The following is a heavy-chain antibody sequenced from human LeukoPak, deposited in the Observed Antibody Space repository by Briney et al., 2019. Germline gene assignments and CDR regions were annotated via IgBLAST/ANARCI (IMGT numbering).Heavy chain of an antibody. D-gene: IGHD6-19*01. CDR3: ARDGRGDSSGRGFYYYYYMDV. V-gene: IGHV1-69*05. CDR2: IIPIFGTA. J-gene: IGHJ6*03. Sequence: SVKVSCKASGGTFSSYAISWVRQAPGQGLEWMGGIIPIFGTANYAQKFQGRVTITTDESTSTDYMELSSLRAEDTAVYYCARDGRGDSSGRGFYYYYYMDVWGKGTTVTVSS. CDR1: GGTFSSYA.